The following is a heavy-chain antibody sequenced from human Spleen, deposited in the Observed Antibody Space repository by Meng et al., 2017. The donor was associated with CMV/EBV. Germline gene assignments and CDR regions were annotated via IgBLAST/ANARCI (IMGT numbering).Heavy chain of an antibody. D-gene: IGHD2-15*01. CDR2: IIPIFGTA. Sequence: SVKVSCKASGGTFSSYAISWVRQAPGQGLEWMGGIIPIFGTANYAQKFQGRVTITTDESTSTAYMDLSSLRSEDTAVYYCARGPSYGGIKGGFDYWGQGTLVTVSS. CDR3: ARGPSYGGIKGGFDY. CDR1: GGTFSSYA. V-gene: IGHV1-69*05. J-gene: IGHJ4*02.